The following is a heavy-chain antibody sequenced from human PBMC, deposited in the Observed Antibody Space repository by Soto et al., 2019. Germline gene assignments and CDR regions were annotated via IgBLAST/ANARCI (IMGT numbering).Heavy chain of an antibody. D-gene: IGHD3-22*01. Sequence: PVGSLRLSGASCGFTFSDYYMGGIRQAPWKGLEWVSYIGRSDNIIYYAGSGKGRFTISRDNAKNSLYLHMNSLTPAATAVYHCASDLGYYESSGYFDYWVQRTMVTVCS. CDR2: IGRSDNII. CDR3: ASDLGYYESSGYFDY. V-gene: IGHV3-11*01. CDR1: GFTFSDYY. J-gene: IGHJ4*02.